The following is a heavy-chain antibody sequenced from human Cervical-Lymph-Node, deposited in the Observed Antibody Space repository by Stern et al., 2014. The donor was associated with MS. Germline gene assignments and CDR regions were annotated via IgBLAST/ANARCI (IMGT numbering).Heavy chain of an antibody. CDR1: GDSISNTRYY. CDR2: IFYSGST. CDR3: ARQDAYGGNQFDY. Sequence: QLQLQESGPGLAKPSETLSLTCSVSGDSISNTRYYWDWVRQSPGKGLEWIGSIFYSGSTYYSPSLKSRVTISVDTSKNQFSLKLSSVTAADTGIYFCARQDAYGGNQFDYWGQGPWSPSPQ. D-gene: IGHD4-23*01. J-gene: IGHJ4*02. V-gene: IGHV4-39*01.